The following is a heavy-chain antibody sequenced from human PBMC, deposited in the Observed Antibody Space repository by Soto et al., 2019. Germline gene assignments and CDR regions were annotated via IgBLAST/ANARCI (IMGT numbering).Heavy chain of an antibody. CDR1: GYTFTRNG. J-gene: IGHJ6*02. CDR3: LKARDSNSWPSRDV. V-gene: IGHV1-18*01. Sequence: QVHLVQSGAEVKKPGASVNVSCKTSGYTFTRNGISWVRQAPGQGLEWMGWISPKSGNIKYAQKFQGRVIMTTDTSTSTAYMELRSLRSDDTAVYYCLKARDSNSWPSRDVWGPGTTVTVSS. CDR2: ISPKSGNI. D-gene: IGHD3-22*01.